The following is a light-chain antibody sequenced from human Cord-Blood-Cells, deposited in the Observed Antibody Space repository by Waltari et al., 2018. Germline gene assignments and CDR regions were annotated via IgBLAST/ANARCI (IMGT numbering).Light chain of an antibody. V-gene: IGLV2-8*01. J-gene: IGLJ2*01. CDR3: SSYAGSNNLV. CDR2: EVS. Sequence: QSALTQPPSASGSPGHAVTLPCTATSSDGGGYNYVSWYQQHPGKAPKLMIYEVSKRPSGVPDRFSGSKSGNTASLTVSGLQAEDEADYYCSSYAGSNNLVFGGGTKLTVL. CDR1: SSDGGGYNY.